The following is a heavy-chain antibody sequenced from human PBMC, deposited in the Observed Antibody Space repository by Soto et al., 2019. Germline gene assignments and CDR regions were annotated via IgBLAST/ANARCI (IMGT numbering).Heavy chain of an antibody. V-gene: IGHV1-69*12. Sequence: HVQLVQSGAEVRKPGSSVKVSCKASGGTFSTYPISWVRQAPGQGLEWMGEIIPIVGRTKYAQKFQGRVTITADESTSTAYIELSSLRSEDTAMYYCARDQGSGWYYFEYWGQGTLVTVSS. CDR1: GGTFSTYP. J-gene: IGHJ4*02. CDR2: IIPIVGRT. D-gene: IGHD6-19*01. CDR3: ARDQGSGWYYFEY.